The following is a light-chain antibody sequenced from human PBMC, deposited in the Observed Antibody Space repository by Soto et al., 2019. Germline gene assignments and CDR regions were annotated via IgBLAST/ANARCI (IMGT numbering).Light chain of an antibody. CDR2: GNN. J-gene: IGLJ2*01. CDR1: SSNIGAGYD. CDR3: QSYDSGLSGSV. V-gene: IGLV1-40*01. Sequence: QSVLTQPPSVSGAPGQRVTISCTGSSSNIGAGYDVHWYQQLPGTAPKLLIYGNNNRPSGVPDRFSGSKSGTSASLAITGLQAEDEADYYCQSYDSGLSGSVFGGGTKVTVL.